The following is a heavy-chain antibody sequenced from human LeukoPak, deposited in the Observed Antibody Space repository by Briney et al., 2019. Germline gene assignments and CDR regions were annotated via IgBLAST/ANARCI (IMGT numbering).Heavy chain of an antibody. Sequence: PGGSLRLSCAASGFSLSDHYMDWLRQAPGKGLEWVSTISGSGGSAYYADSVKGRFTISRDNSKNTLFLQMNSLRAEDTAVYYCARADIVATGGCFDYWGQGTLVTVSS. CDR2: ISGSGGSA. CDR1: GFSLSDHY. CDR3: ARADIVATGGCFDY. V-gene: IGHV3-23*01. J-gene: IGHJ4*02. D-gene: IGHD5-12*01.